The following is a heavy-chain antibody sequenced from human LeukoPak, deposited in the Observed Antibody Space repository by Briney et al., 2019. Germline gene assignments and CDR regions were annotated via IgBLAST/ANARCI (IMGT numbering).Heavy chain of an antibody. D-gene: IGHD5-24*01. CDR2: ICSSGNSM. Sequence: RGSPRLSCEASGFTFSSYSMNWVPPAPGERLERGSFICSSGNSMYYADSVKGRFTISRDNAKNSLFLQMNSLRAEDTAVYYCARKGDAYGSDSYFYMDVWGKGTAVTVSS. J-gene: IGHJ6*03. V-gene: IGHV3-21*01. CDR3: ARKGDAYGSDSYFYMDV. CDR1: GFTFSSYS.